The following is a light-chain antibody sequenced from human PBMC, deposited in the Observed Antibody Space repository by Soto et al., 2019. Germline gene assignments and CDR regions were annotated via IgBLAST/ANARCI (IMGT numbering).Light chain of an antibody. Sequence: EIVLTQSPGTLSLSPGERATVSCRASQSVSSSYLARYQQKPGQAPRLLIYGASSRANGIPDRFSGSGSGTDYTLIISRLEPEDFAVYYCQQYGSSRWPFGQGTKVEI. CDR3: QQYGSSRWP. CDR1: QSVSSSY. J-gene: IGKJ1*01. CDR2: GAS. V-gene: IGKV3-20*01.